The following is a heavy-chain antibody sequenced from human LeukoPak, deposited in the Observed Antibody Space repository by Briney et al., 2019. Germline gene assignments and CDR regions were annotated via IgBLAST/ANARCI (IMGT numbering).Heavy chain of an antibody. CDR3: ARLELMGGTTGEFDY. CDR1: GYRFNSYW. D-gene: IGHD1-26*01. Sequence: GESLKISCKGSGYRFNSYWITWVRQMPGKGLEWLGRIDPSDSYTDYGPSLQGHVTISADKSISTAYLQWSSLKASDSAMYYCARLELMGGTTGEFDYWGQGTLVTVSS. J-gene: IGHJ4*02. CDR2: IDPSDSYT. V-gene: IGHV5-10-1*01.